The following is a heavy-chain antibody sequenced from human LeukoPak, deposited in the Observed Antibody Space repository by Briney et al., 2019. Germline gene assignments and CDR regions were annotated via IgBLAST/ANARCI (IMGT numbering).Heavy chain of an antibody. J-gene: IGHJ4*02. CDR1: GGSISSSNW. V-gene: IGHV4-4*02. D-gene: IGHD3-22*01. CDR2: IYYSGST. CDR3: ASSPSYYDSSGYSEPFDY. Sequence: PSGTLSLTCAVSGGSISSSNWWSWVRQPPGKGLEWIGYIYYSGSTNYNPSLQSRVTISIDTSKNQFSLKLNSVTAADTAVYYCASSPSYYDSSGYSEPFDYWGQGSLVTVSS.